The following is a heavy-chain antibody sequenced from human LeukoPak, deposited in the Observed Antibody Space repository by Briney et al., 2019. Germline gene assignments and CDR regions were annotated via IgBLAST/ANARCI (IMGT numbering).Heavy chain of an antibody. J-gene: IGHJ4*02. CDR1: GGSISNYY. Sequence: PSETLSLTCSVSGGSISNYYWSWIRQPPGKGLEWIGYTSYSGRTNYNPSLKSRVTISVDTSKNQFSLKLSSVTAADTAVYYCARLSGYSSGHYYSDYWGQGTLVTVSS. CDR3: ARLSGYSSGHYYSDY. V-gene: IGHV4-59*01. CDR2: TSYSGRT. D-gene: IGHD3-22*01.